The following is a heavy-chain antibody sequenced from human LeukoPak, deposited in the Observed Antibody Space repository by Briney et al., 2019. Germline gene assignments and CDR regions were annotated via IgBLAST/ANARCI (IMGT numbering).Heavy chain of an antibody. J-gene: IGHJ4*02. CDR2: INPNSGGT. CDR3: ARVEVGDYVWGSYRL. D-gene: IGHD3-16*02. Sequence: GASVKVSCKASGYTFTGYYMHWVRQAPGQGLEWMGWINPNSGGTNYAQKFQGRVTMTRDTSISTAYMELSRLRSDDTAVYYCARVEVGDYVWGSYRLWGQGTLVTVSS. CDR1: GYTFTGYY. V-gene: IGHV1-2*02.